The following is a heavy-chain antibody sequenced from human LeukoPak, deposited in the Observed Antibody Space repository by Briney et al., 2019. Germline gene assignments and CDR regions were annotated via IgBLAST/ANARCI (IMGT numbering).Heavy chain of an antibody. CDR2: INSDGSYV. CDR3: ARDRSSSFDY. CDR1: GFSFRSYW. Sequence: GSLRLLCAASGFSFRSYWMHWVRQAPGKGLVWVSGINSDGSYVTYADSVKGRFTISRDNTKNTLYLQMNSLRAEDTAVYFCARDRSSSFDYWGQGTLVTVSS. V-gene: IGHV3-74*01. D-gene: IGHD1-26*01. J-gene: IGHJ4*02.